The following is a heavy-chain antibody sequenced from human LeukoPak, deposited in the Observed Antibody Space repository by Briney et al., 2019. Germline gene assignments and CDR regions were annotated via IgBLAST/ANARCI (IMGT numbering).Heavy chain of an antibody. Sequence: GASVKVSCKASGYTFTSYYMHWVRQAPGQGLEWMGWINPNSGGTNYAQKFQGRVTMTRDTSISTAYMELSRPRSDDTAVYYCAAGVLLWFGEFGQPFDYWGQGTLVTVSS. V-gene: IGHV1-2*02. D-gene: IGHD3-10*01. J-gene: IGHJ4*02. CDR3: AAGVLLWFGEFGQPFDY. CDR1: GYTFTSYY. CDR2: INPNSGGT.